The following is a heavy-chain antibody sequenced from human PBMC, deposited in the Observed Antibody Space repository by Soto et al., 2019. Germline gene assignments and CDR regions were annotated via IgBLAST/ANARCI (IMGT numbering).Heavy chain of an antibody. D-gene: IGHD6-19*01. J-gene: IGHJ6*03. V-gene: IGHV1-8*01. CDR1: GYTFTSYD. CDR3: ARARRVAVAAHYYYMDV. CDR2: MNPNSGNT. Sequence: ASVKVSCKASGYTFTSYDIKWVRQATGQGLEWMGWMNPNSGNTGYAQKFQGRVTMTRNTSISTAYMELSSLRSEDTAVYYCARARRVAVAAHYYYMDVWGKGTTVTVS.